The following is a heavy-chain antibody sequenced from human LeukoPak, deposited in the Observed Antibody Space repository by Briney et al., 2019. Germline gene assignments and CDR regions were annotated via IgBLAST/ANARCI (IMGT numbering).Heavy chain of an antibody. CDR2: IKTNNGNP. CDR3: ARTSTHSSGWFRVPPLFDY. J-gene: IGHJ4*02. CDR1: GYTFTNSV. D-gene: IGHD6-19*01. V-gene: IGHV7-4-1*02. Sequence: ASVKVSCKASGYTFTNSVMSWVPQAPGQGLEGMGWIKTNNGNPTYAQGFTGRFVLSLDTSVNTAYLQISGLKAEDTAVYYCARTSTHSSGWFRVPPLFDYWGQGTLVTVSS.